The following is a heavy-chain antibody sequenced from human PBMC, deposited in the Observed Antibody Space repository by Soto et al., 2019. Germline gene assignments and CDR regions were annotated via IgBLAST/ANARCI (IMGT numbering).Heavy chain of an antibody. D-gene: IGHD3-16*01. Sequence: PVGSLRLSCAASGFTFSSYAMHWVRQAPGKGLEWVAVISYDGSNKYYADSVKGRFTISRDNSKNTLYLQMNSLRAEDTAVYYCARDGLGSHYYYYGMDVWGQGTTVTVSS. CDR2: ISYDGSNK. J-gene: IGHJ6*02. CDR1: GFTFSSYA. CDR3: ARDGLGSHYYYYGMDV. V-gene: IGHV3-30-3*01.